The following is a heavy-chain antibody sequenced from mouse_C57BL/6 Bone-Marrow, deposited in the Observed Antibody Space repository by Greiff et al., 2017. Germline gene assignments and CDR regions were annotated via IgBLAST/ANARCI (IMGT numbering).Heavy chain of an antibody. CDR2: IYPGSGST. CDR1: GYTFTSYW. D-gene: IGHD2-2*01. J-gene: IGHJ3*01. CDR3: ARGGLWDGYVFAY. V-gene: IGHV1-55*01. Sequence: QVQLQQPGAELVKPGASVKMSCKASGYTFTSYWITWVKQRPGQGLEWIGDIYPGSGSTNYNEKFKSKATLTVDTSSSTAYMQLSSLTSEDSAVYYCARGGLWDGYVFAYWGQGTLVTVSA.